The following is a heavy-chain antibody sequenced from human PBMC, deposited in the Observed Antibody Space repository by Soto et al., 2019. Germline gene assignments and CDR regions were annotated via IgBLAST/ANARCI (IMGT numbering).Heavy chain of an antibody. D-gene: IGHD3-10*01. CDR1: GGSISSGGYY. J-gene: IGHJ3*02. V-gene: IGHV4-31*03. Sequence: QVQLQESGPGLVKPSQTLSLTCTVSGGSISSGGYYWSWIRQHPGKGLEWIGYIYYSGSTYYNPSLKSRVTISVDTSKNQFSLKLSSVTTADTAVYYCARDLGARYYYGSGSYSDAFDIWGQGTMVTVSS. CDR3: ARDLGARYYYGSGSYSDAFDI. CDR2: IYYSGST.